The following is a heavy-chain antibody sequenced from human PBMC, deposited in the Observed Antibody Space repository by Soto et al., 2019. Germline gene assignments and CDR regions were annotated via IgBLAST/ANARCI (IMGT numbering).Heavy chain of an antibody. D-gene: IGHD3-10*01. J-gene: IGHJ3*02. CDR2: IYYSGST. V-gene: IGHV4-59*01. CDR1: GGSISSYY. Sequence: AETLSLTCTVSGGSISSYYWSWIRQPPGKGLEWIGYIYYSGSTNYNPSLKSRVTISVDTSKNQFSLKLSSVTAADTAVYYCARVWGGAFDIWGQGTMVT. CDR3: ARVWGGAFDI.